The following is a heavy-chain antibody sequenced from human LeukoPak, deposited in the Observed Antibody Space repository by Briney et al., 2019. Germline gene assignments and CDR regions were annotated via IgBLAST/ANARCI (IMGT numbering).Heavy chain of an antibody. CDR2: INHSGST. D-gene: IGHD6-19*01. V-gene: IGHV4-34*01. CDR3: ATLHRRQQWLVRWEYFDY. J-gene: IGHJ4*02. Sequence: PSETLSLTCAVYGGSFSGYYWSWIRQPPGKGLEWIGEINHSGSTNYNPSLKSRVTISVDTSKNQFSLKLSSVTAADTAVYYCATLHRRQQWLVRWEYFDYWGQGTLVTVSS. CDR1: GGSFSGYY.